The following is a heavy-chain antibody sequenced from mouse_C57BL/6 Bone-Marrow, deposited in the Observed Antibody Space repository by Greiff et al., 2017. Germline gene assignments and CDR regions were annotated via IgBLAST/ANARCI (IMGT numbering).Heavy chain of an antibody. CDR3: ARRYWSWFAY. CDR1: GFSLTSYG. D-gene: IGHD2-14*01. J-gene: IGHJ3*01. CDR2: IWSGGST. Sequence: QVQLQQSGPGLVQPSQSLSITCTVSGFSLTSYGVHWVRQSPGKGLEWLGVIWSGGSTDSNAAFISRLSISKDNSKSQVFFKMNSLQADDTAIYYCARRYWSWFAYWGQGTLVTVSA. V-gene: IGHV2-2*01.